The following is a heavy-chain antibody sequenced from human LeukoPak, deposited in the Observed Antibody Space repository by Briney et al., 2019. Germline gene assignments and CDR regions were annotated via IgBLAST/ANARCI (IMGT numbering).Heavy chain of an antibody. CDR3: AKAGEWEPPD. CDR1: GFTFSSHG. D-gene: IGHD1-26*01. CDR2: ISPSGGIT. V-gene: IGHV3-23*01. Sequence: GGSLRLSCAASGFTFSSHGMNWVRQAPGKGLEWVSGISPSGGITYYTDSVKGRFTISRDNSKNTLYLQMNSLRAEDTAVYYCAKAGEWEPPDWGQGTLVTVSS. J-gene: IGHJ4*02.